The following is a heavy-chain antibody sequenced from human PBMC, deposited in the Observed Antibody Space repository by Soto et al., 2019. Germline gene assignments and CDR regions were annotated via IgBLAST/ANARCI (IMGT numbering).Heavy chain of an antibody. Sequence: QVQLVQSGAEVKKPGASVKVSCKASGYIFTSYGISWVRQAPGQGLEWMGWISVNNGNTHYAQKFQGRVTVTTDTSTSTAYMELRSLRSDDTAVYYCARGVDLWSGYSSDGGDWFYSWGQGTLVTVSS. V-gene: IGHV1-18*01. D-gene: IGHD3-3*01. J-gene: IGHJ5*01. CDR2: ISVNNGNT. CDR3: ARGVDLWSGYSSDGGDWFYS. CDR1: GYIFTSYG.